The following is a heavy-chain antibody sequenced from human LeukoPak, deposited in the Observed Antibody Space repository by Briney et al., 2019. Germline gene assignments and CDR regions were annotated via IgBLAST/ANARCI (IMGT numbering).Heavy chain of an antibody. CDR2: ISAYNGNT. CDR1: GYTFTSYG. V-gene: IGHV1-18*01. Sequence: GASVKVSCKASGYTFTSYGISWVRQAPGQGLEWMGWISAYNGNTNYAQKLQGRVTMTTDTSTSTAYMELRSLRSDDTAVYYCARVVVVPAAMGPFDIWGQGTMVTVSS. CDR3: ARVVVVPAAMGPFDI. J-gene: IGHJ3*02. D-gene: IGHD2-2*01.